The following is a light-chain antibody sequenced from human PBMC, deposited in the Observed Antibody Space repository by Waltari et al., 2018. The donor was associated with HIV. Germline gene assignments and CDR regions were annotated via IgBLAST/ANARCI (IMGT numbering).Light chain of an antibody. J-gene: IGLJ1*01. CDR1: SSDVGGYNY. CDR2: EVS. Sequence: QSALTQPASVSGSPGQSITISCTGTSSDVGGYNYVSWYQQHPGKAPKLMIYEVSNRLSRVSYRFSGSKSGNTSSLTISGIQAEDEADYYCSSYTSSISYVFGTGTKVTVL. V-gene: IGLV2-14*01. CDR3: SSYTSSISYV.